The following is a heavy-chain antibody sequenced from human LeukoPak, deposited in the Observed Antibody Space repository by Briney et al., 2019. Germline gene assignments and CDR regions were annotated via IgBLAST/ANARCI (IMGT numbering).Heavy chain of an antibody. CDR2: MYNSGST. CDR1: GGSISGSY. Sequence: SETLSLTCTVSGGSISGSYWSWIRQPPGKGLEWIAYMYNSGSTNYNPSLKSRVTISIDTSKNQFSLKLSSLTAADTAIYYCARAIESYGDYGYWGQGILVTVSS. CDR3: ARAIESYGDYGY. V-gene: IGHV4-59*01. J-gene: IGHJ4*02. D-gene: IGHD4-17*01.